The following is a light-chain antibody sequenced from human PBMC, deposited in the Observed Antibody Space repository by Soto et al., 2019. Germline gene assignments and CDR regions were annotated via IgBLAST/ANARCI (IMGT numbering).Light chain of an antibody. J-gene: IGKJ4*01. V-gene: IGKV1D-13*01. CDR1: QGISSA. CDR3: QQFNNYPLT. CDR2: DAS. Sequence: AIQLTQSPSSLSASVGDRVTITCRASQGISSALAWYQQKPGKGPQVLIYDASTLESGVPSRFSGSGSGTDFTLTISSLQPEAFALYFCQQFNNYPLTFGGGTKVEIK.